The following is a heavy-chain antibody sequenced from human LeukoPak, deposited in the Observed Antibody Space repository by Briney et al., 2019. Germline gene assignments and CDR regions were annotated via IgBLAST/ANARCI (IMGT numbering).Heavy chain of an antibody. J-gene: IGHJ4*02. D-gene: IGHD5-24*01. CDR1: GFTFSDYS. Sequence: GGSLRLSCAASGFTFSDYSMNRVRQAPGKGREWISYIGIDSGNTNYADSVKGRFTISGDKAKNSLYLQTNSLRVEDTAVYYCARDYKYAFDNWGQGTLVTVSS. CDR3: ARDYKYAFDN. V-gene: IGHV3-48*01. CDR2: IGIDSGNT.